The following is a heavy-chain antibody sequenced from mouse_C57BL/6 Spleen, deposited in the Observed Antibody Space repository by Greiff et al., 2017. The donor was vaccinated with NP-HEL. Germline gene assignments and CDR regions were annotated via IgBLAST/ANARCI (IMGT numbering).Heavy chain of an antibody. CDR3: ARTPHYFGCAY. CDR2: INPNNGGT. J-gene: IGHJ3*01. D-gene: IGHD1-2*01. V-gene: IGHV1-18*01. CDR1: GYTFTDYN. Sequence: EVQLQQSGPELVKPGASVKIPCKASGYTFTDYNMDWVKQSHGKSLEWIGDINPNNGGTIYNQKFKGKATLTVDKSSSTAYMELRSLTSEDTAVYYCARTPHYFGCAYWGQGTLVTVSA.